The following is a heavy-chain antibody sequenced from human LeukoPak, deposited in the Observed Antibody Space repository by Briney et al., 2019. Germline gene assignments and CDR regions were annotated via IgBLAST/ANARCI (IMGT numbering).Heavy chain of an antibody. CDR2: ISYSGST. Sequence: SETLSLTCTVSGGSTSRYYWSWIRQPPGKGLEWIGSISYSGSTNYNPSLESRVTISVDTSKNQISLKLSSVTAADTAIYYCARAPERWYSYGSYTYHYMDVWGRGTTVTVSS. J-gene: IGHJ6*03. CDR3: ARAPERWYSYGSYTYHYMDV. D-gene: IGHD3-10*01. V-gene: IGHV4-59*01. CDR1: GGSTSRYY.